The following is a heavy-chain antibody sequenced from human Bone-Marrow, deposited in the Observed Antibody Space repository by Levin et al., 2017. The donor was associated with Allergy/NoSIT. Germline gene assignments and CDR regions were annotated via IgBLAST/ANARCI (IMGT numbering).Heavy chain of an antibody. D-gene: IGHD6-19*01. J-gene: IGHJ6*02. CDR3: ARGDPYIAVAGTEYYYYYGMDV. Sequence: SCAASGFTFSSYGMHWVRQAPGKGLEWVAVIWYDGSNKYYADSVKGRFTISRDNSKNTLYLQMNSLRAEDTAVYYCARGDPYIAVAGTEYYYYYGMDVWGQGTTVTVSS. CDR2: IWYDGSNK. V-gene: IGHV3-33*01. CDR1: GFTFSSYG.